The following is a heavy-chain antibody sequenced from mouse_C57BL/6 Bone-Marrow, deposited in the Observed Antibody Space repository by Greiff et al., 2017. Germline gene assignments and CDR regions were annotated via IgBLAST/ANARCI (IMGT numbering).Heavy chain of an antibody. J-gene: IGHJ4*01. CDR2: INPYNGGT. V-gene: IGHV1-19*01. Sequence: EVQLQQSGPVLVKPGASVKMSCKASGYTFTDYYMNWVKQSHGKSLEWIGVINPYNGGTSYNQKFKGKATLNVDKSSSTAYMELNSLTSEDSAVYYCARPLLRYPFYAMDYWGQGTSVTVSS. CDR3: ARPLLRYPFYAMDY. CDR1: GYTFTDYY. D-gene: IGHD1-1*01.